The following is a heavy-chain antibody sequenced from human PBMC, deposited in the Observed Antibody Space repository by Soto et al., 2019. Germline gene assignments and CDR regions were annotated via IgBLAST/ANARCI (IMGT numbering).Heavy chain of an antibody. J-gene: IGHJ5*02. CDR2: MNSNSGDT. CDR3: ARGAGRDGRDWFDP. V-gene: IGHV1-8*01. D-gene: IGHD6-13*01. Sequence: QVQLVQSGAEVKKPGASVKVSCKASGYTFINHDINWVRQAPGQGLEWVGWMNSNSGDTGYAQMFRGRVTMTRDTSISTAYMELSSLRSEDTAVYYCARGAGRDGRDWFDPWGQGTLVTVSS. CDR1: GYTFINHD.